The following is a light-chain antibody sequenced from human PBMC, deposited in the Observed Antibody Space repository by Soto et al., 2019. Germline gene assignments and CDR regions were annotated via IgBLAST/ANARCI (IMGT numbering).Light chain of an antibody. Sequence: DIQMTQSPSAASASVGDRVTITCRSSQGFSNWLAWYRRKPGRAPELLIYSASSLRSGVPSRFSGSGSGTDFTLPISSLQPEEFATYYCQQANSLPRTFGGGTEVEIK. V-gene: IGKV1-12*01. CDR2: SAS. CDR1: QGFSNW. J-gene: IGKJ4*01. CDR3: QQANSLPRT.